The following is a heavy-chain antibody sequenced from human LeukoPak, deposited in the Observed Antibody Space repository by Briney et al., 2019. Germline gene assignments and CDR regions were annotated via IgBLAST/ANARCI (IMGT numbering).Heavy chain of an antibody. J-gene: IGHJ3*02. D-gene: IGHD3-9*01. CDR3: AKDGAKNVLRYFDWVPDAFDI. Sequence: GSLRLSCTASGFRFSDFGMNWVRQAPGKGLEWIGEINHSGSTNYNPSLKSRVTISVDTSKNQFSLKLSSVTAADTAVYYCAKDGAKNVLRYFDWVPDAFDIWGQGTMVTVSS. CDR1: GFRFSDFG. CDR2: INHSGST. V-gene: IGHV4-34*01.